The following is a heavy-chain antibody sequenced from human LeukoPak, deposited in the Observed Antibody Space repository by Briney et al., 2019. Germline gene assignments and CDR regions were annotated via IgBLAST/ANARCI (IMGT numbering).Heavy chain of an antibody. Sequence: ASVKVSCKVSGYTLTELSMHWVRQAPGKGLEWMGGFDPEDGETIYAQKFQGRVTMTEDTSTDTAYMELSSLRPEDTAVYYCATYSSGWYGNAFDIWGQGTMVTVSS. CDR3: ATYSSGWYGNAFDI. CDR2: FDPEDGET. V-gene: IGHV1-24*01. CDR1: GYTLTELS. J-gene: IGHJ3*02. D-gene: IGHD6-19*01.